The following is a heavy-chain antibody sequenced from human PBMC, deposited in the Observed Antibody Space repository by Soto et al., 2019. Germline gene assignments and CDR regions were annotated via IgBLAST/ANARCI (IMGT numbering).Heavy chain of an antibody. CDR3: ARGDYGDYYYYGMDV. CDR1: GFTFSTYG. V-gene: IGHV3-48*02. CDR2: ISSSSSSI. J-gene: IGHJ6*02. D-gene: IGHD4-17*01. Sequence: PGGSLRLSCAVSGFTFSTYGMNWVRQAPGKGLEWLSYISSSSSSIYYADSVKGRFTISRDNAKNALYLQMNSLRDEDTAVYYCARGDYGDYYYYGMDVWGQGTTVTVSS.